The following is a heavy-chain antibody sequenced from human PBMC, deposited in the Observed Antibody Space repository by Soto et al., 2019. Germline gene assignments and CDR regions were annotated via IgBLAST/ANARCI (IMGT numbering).Heavy chain of an antibody. Sequence: EVQLLESGGGLVQPGGSLRLSCAASGFTFSSYAMSWVRQAPGKGLEWVSAISGSGGSTYYADSVKGRFTISRDNSKNTLYLQMNGLRAEDTAVYYCAKAADRIAAAGRKSFQHWGQGTLVTVCS. V-gene: IGHV3-23*01. J-gene: IGHJ1*01. CDR3: AKAADRIAAAGRKSFQH. CDR1: GFTFSSYA. CDR2: ISGSGGST. D-gene: IGHD6-13*01.